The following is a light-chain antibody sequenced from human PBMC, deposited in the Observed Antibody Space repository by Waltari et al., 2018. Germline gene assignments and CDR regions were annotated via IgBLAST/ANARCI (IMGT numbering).Light chain of an antibody. CDR1: QSVASIS. J-gene: IGKJ4*01. Sequence: CRASQSVASISLGWYQQKRGQTPRLLIYGTSTRDTGIPDRFSGGGSGTDFTLTISRLEADDFAVYYCQQYDGDVRTFGGGTKVEI. CDR2: GTS. CDR3: QQYDGDVRT. V-gene: IGKV3-20*01.